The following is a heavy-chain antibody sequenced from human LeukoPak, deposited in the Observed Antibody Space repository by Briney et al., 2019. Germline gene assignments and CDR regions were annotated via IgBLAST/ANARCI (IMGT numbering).Heavy chain of an antibody. CDR1: GFTFGDYA. CDR3: SNYYDSSGYYAYYYYYMDV. CDR2: IRSKAYGGTT. D-gene: IGHD3-22*01. V-gene: IGHV3-49*04. J-gene: IGHJ6*03. Sequence: PGGSLRLSCTASGFTFGDYAMSWVHQAPGKGLEWVGFIRSKAYGGTTEYAASVKGRFTISRDDSKSIAYLQMNSLKTEDTAVYYCSNYYDSSGYYAYYYYYMDVWGKGTTVTVSS.